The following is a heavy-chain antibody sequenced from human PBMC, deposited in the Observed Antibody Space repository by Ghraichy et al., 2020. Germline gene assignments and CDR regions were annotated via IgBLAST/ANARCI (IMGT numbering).Heavy chain of an antibody. Sequence: SETLSLTCAVYGGSFSGYYWSWIRQPPGKGLEWIGEINHSGSTNYNPSLKSRVTISVDTSKNQFSLKLSSVTAADTAVYYCARARLEFVMRFSYYYYMDVWGKGTTVTVSS. V-gene: IGHV4-34*01. J-gene: IGHJ6*03. CDR1: GGSFSGYY. D-gene: IGHD2-21*01. CDR2: INHSGST. CDR3: ARARLEFVMRFSYYYYMDV.